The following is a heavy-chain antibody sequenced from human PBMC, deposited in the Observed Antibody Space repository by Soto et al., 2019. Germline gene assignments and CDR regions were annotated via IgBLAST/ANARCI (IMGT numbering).Heavy chain of an antibody. CDR2: INHSGST. V-gene: IGHV4-34*01. CDR3: ARGGTGYSYGQGWFDP. D-gene: IGHD5-18*01. J-gene: IGHJ5*02. Sequence: QVQLQQWGAGLLKPSETLSLTCAVYGGSFSGYYWSWIRQPPGRGLEWIGEINHSGSTNYNPHLKSRVTISVDTSKNQFSLKLSSVTAADTAVYYCARGGTGYSYGQGWFDPWGQGTLVTVSS. CDR1: GGSFSGYY.